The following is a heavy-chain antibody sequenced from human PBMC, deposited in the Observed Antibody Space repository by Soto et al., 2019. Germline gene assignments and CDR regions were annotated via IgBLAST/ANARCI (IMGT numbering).Heavy chain of an antibody. CDR1: GGTFSSYA. D-gene: IGHD3-22*01. CDR2: IIPIFGTA. V-gene: IGHV1-69*13. CDR3: ARDRNYDSSGYYAY. J-gene: IGHJ4*02. Sequence: ASVKVSCKASGGTFSSYAISWVRQAPGQGLEWMGGIIPIFGTANYAQKFQGRVTITADESTSTAYMELSSLRSEDTAVYYCARDRNYDSSGYYAYWGQGTQVTVSS.